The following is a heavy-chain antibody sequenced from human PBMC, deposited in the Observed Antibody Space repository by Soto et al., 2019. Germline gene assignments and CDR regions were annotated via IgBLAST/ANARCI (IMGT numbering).Heavy chain of an antibody. Sequence: GVSLRLSFAAAGLRVSSFAMTWVRQAPGKGLEWISSVNGDGTATYYANSVKGRFTISRDTSKNTLYLQMDSLRAEDTAVYYCAKITRSWGQGTLVTVSS. J-gene: IGHJ4*02. V-gene: IGHV3-23*01. D-gene: IGHD3-16*01. CDR1: GLRVSSFA. CDR3: AKITRS. CDR2: VNGDGTAT.